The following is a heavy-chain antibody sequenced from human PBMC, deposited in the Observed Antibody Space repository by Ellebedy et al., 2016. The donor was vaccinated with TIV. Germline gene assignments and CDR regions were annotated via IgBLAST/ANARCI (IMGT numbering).Heavy chain of an antibody. Sequence: GESLKISCAASGFTLSSDRMHWVRQAPGKGLVWVSYIHSDGSTISYADSVKGRFTISRDDAKNSLYLQMNSLRAEDTAVYYCARGRVVRGVISYYCGMDVWGQGTTVTVSS. D-gene: IGHD3-10*01. V-gene: IGHV3-74*01. J-gene: IGHJ6*02. CDR2: IHSDGSTI. CDR3: ARGRVVRGVISYYCGMDV. CDR1: GFTLSSDR.